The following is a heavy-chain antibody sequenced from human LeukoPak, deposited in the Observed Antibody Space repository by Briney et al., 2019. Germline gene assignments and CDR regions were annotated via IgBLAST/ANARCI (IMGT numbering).Heavy chain of an antibody. J-gene: IGHJ5*02. D-gene: IGHD3-16*01. V-gene: IGHV4-39*07. CDR3: ARDLGVIVCSNFQATWFDP. Sequence: SETLSLTCTVSGGSISSSDYYWGWIRQPPGKGLEWIGSVYYSGSTYYNPSLKSRVTISVDTSKTQFSLEVTSVTAADTAVYYCARDLGVIVCSNFQATWFDPWGRGTLVTVSS. CDR2: VYYSGST. CDR1: GGSISSSDYY.